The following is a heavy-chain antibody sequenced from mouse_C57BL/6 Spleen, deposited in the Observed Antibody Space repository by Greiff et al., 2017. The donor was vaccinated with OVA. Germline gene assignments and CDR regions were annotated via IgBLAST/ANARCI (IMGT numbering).Heavy chain of an antibody. D-gene: IGHD2-3*01. CDR1: GFTFSDYY. V-gene: IGHV5-16*01. Sequence: EVQVVESEGGLVQPGSSMKLSCTASGFTFSDYYMAWVRQVPEKGLEWVANINYDGSSTYYLDSLKSRFIISRDNAKNILYLQMSSLKSEDTATYYCASLDGYYAMDYWGQGTSVTVSS. CDR3: ASLDGYYAMDY. J-gene: IGHJ4*01. CDR2: INYDGSST.